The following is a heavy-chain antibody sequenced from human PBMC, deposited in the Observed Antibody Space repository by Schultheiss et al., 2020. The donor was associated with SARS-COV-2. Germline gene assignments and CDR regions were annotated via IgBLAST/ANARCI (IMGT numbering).Heavy chain of an antibody. V-gene: IGHV4-39*07. J-gene: IGHJ3*02. CDR2: INHSGST. D-gene: IGHD5-24*01. Sequence: SETLSLTCSVSGGSISSGSYYWGWIRQPPGKGLEWIGEINHSGSTNYNPSLKSRVTISVDTSKNQFSLKLSSVTAADTAVYYCARALKPYKVHDAFDIWGQGTMVTVSS. CDR1: GGSISSGSYY. CDR3: ARALKPYKVHDAFDI.